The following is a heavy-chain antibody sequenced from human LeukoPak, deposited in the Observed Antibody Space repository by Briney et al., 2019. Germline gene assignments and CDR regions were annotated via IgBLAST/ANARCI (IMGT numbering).Heavy chain of an antibody. CDR3: AKGGYNWNDGHFDY. Sequence: HPGGSLRLSCAASGFTFSSYAMSWVRQAPGKGLEWVSAISGSGGSTYYADSVKGRFTISRDNSKNTLYLQMNSLGAEDTAVYYCAKGGYNWNDGHFDYWGQGTLVTVSS. V-gene: IGHV3-23*01. CDR1: GFTFSSYA. CDR2: ISGSGGST. D-gene: IGHD1-1*01. J-gene: IGHJ4*02.